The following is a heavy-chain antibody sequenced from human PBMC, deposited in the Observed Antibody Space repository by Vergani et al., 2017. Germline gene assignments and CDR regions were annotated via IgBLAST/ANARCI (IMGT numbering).Heavy chain of an antibody. CDR2: ISSSGSTI. CDR3: ARGSGSYKIDY. V-gene: IGHV3-48*03. CDR1: GFTFSSYE. D-gene: IGHD1-26*01. Sequence: EVQLVESGGGLVQPGGSLRLSCAASGFTFSSYEMNWVRQAPGKGLEWVSYISSSGSTIYYADSVKGRFTISRDNAKNSLYLQMNSLRAEDTAVYYCARGSGSYKIDYWGQGTLVTVSS. J-gene: IGHJ4*02.